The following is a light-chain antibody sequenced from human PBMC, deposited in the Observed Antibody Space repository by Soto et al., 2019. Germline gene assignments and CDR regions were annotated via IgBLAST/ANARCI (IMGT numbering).Light chain of an antibody. Sequence: EFVLTQSPATLSLSPGERATLSCRASQRISEYLAWYQQKAGQAPRLVIYDTSIRATGVPARFSGSGSGTEFTLTIHILEPEDFAVYCCQQRSSSTWTFGQGTKLEF. CDR2: DTS. CDR3: QQRSSSTWT. V-gene: IGKV3-11*01. J-gene: IGKJ1*01. CDR1: QRISEY.